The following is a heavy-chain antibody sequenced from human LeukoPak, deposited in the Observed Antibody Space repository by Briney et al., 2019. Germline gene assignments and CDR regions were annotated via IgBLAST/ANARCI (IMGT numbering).Heavy chain of an antibody. D-gene: IGHD3-22*01. CDR2: FSISGGNT. CDR1: GFTFSDYA. J-gene: IGHJ4*02. V-gene: IGHV3-23*01. CDR3: AKEGDVVVTLSYYFDC. Sequence: GESLRLSCAVSGFTFSDYAMSWVRQAPGRGLEWVSSFSISGGNTYYADSVKGRFTISRDNSKNMLYLQMNSLRAEDSAVYYCAKEGDVVVTLSYYFDCWGQGTLVTVSS.